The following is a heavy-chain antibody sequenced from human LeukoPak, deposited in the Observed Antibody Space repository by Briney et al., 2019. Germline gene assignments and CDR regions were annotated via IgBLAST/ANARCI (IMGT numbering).Heavy chain of an antibody. CDR2: ISSSGSTI. D-gene: IGHD3-10*02. CDR3: AELGITMIGGV. CDR1: GFTFSSYE. Sequence: GGSLRLSCAASGFTFSSYEMNGVRQAPGKGLEWVSYISSSGSTIYYADSVKGRFTNSRDNAKNSLYLQMNSLRAEDTAVYYCAELGITMIGGVWGKGTTVTISS. V-gene: IGHV3-48*03. J-gene: IGHJ6*04.